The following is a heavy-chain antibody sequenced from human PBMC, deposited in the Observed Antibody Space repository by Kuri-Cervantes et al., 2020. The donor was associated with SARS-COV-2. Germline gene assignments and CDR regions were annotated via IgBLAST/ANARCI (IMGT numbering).Heavy chain of an antibody. J-gene: IGHJ3*02. Sequence: GGSLRLSCAASGFTFSSYWMHWVRQAPGKGLVWVSRINSDGSSTSYADSVKGRFTISRDNAKNTLYLQMNSLRAEDTAVYYCEWGAAGGWVYAFDIWGQGTMVTVSS. CDR1: GFTFSSYW. V-gene: IGHV3-74*01. CDR3: EWGAAGGWVYAFDI. D-gene: IGHD6-13*01. CDR2: INSDGSST.